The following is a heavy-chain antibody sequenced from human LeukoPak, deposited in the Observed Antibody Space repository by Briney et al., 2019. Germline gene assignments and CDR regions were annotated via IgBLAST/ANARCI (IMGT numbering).Heavy chain of an antibody. CDR2: IYYSGST. CDR3: ARPREAFDI. V-gene: IGHV4-39*01. J-gene: IGHJ3*02. Sequence: SETLSLTCTVSGDSISSYYWGWIRQPPGKGLEWIGSIYYSGSTYYNPSLKSRVTISVDTSKNQFSLKLSSVTAADTAVYYCARPREAFDIWGQGTMVTVSS. CDR1: GDSISSYY.